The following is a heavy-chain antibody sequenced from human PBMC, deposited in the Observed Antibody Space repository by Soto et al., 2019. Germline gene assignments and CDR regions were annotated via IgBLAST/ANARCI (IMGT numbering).Heavy chain of an antibody. CDR1: GFTFDDYA. V-gene: IGHV3-9*01. CDR2: ITWNSGKI. D-gene: IGHD3-3*01. CDR3: VRGFWSGSEDY. J-gene: IGHJ4*02. Sequence: EVQLVESGGGLVQPGRSLRLSCEASGFTFDDYAFHWVRQTPGKGLEWVAAITWNSGKINYADSVKGRFTISRDNAKNSLYLQMDSLRAEDTALYYCVRGFWSGSEDYWGQGTLVTVSS.